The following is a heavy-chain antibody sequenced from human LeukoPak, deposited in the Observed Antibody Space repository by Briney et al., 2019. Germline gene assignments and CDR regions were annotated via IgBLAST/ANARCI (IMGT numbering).Heavy chain of an antibody. CDR1: GFTFSSYA. CDR3: AKSGSQLVRLYYFDY. D-gene: IGHD6-13*01. Sequence: GSLRLSCAASGFTFSSYAMSWVRQAPGKGLEWVSAISGSGGSTYYADSVKGRFTISRDNSKNTLYLQMNSLRAEDTAVYYCAKSGSQLVRLYYFDYWGQGTLVTVSS. J-gene: IGHJ4*02. CDR2: ISGSGGST. V-gene: IGHV3-23*01.